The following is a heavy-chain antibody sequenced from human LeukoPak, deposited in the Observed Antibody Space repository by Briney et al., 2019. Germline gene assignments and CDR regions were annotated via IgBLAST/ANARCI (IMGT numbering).Heavy chain of an antibody. CDR1: GFTFSSYA. D-gene: IGHD6-13*01. CDR2: ISGSGVPA. CDR3: AKDKGSSWYAYFDY. Sequence: GGSLRLSCAASGFTFSSYAMGWVRQPPGKGLEWVSGISGSGVPAYYADSVKGRFTISRDNSKNTLYLQMNSLRAEDTAVYYCAKDKGSSWYAYFDYWGQGTLVTVSS. J-gene: IGHJ4*02. V-gene: IGHV3-23*01.